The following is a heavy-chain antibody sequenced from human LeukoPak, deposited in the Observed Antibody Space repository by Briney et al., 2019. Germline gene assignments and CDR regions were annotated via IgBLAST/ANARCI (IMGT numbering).Heavy chain of an antibody. D-gene: IGHD4/OR15-4a*01. CDR3: AKDVSRVPPY. Sequence: PGGSLRLSCAASGFTFSSYGMHWVRQAPGKGLEWVAFIRYDGSNKYYADSVKGRFTISRDNSKNTLYLQMNSLRAEDTAVYYRAKDVSRVPPYWGQGTLVTVSS. CDR2: IRYDGSNK. V-gene: IGHV3-30*02. J-gene: IGHJ4*02. CDR1: GFTFSSYG.